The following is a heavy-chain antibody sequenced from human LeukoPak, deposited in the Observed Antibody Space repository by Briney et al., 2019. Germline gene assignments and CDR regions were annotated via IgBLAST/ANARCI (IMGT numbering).Heavy chain of an antibody. D-gene: IGHD6-13*01. CDR2: INHSGST. CDR1: GGSFSGYY. J-gene: IGHJ4*02. CDR3: AGGSSPGY. Sequence: TETLSLTCAVYGGSFSGYYWSWIRQPPGKGLEWIGEINHSGSTNYNPSLKSRVTISVDTSKNQFSLKLSSVTAADTAVYYCAGGSSPGYWGQGTLVTVSS. V-gene: IGHV4-34*01.